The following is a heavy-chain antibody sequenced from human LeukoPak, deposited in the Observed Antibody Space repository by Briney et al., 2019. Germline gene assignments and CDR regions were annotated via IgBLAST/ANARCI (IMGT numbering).Heavy chain of an antibody. CDR1: GGSISRGDYY. V-gene: IGHV4-30-4*01. Sequence: SETLSLTCTVSGGSISRGDYYWSWIRQPPGKGLEWIGYIYYSGSAYYNPSLKSRVTISIDTSKNQFSLNLSSVTAADTAVYYCARDLSWGQGTLVTVSS. CDR2: IYYSGSA. J-gene: IGHJ5*02. CDR3: ARDLS.